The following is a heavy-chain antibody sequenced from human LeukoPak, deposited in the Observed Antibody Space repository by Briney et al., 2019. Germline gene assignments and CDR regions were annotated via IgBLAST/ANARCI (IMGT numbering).Heavy chain of an antibody. D-gene: IGHD3-22*01. J-gene: IGHJ4*02. CDR2: ISSTSLTI. Sequence: PGGSLRLSRAASGFTFSTYSMNWVRQAPGKGLEWVSHISSTSLTIYYADSVKGRFTISRDNAKNSLYLQMNSLRAEDTAIYYCVKHYDSRGSIFDYWGQGTLVSVSS. CDR3: VKHYDSRGSIFDY. V-gene: IGHV3-48*01. CDR1: GFTFSTYS.